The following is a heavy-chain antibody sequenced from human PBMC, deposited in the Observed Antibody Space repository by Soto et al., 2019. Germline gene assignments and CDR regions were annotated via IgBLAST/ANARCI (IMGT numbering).Heavy chain of an antibody. Sequence: QVQLVQSGAEVKRPGASVKVFCKASGYTFTTQTMHWVRKAPGQGLEWKGWMNGGNGNTKYSQKFQGRVTFTRDTFASTAYMELSSLRCVDTAVYYCTRLETDYWGQGTLVTVSS. CDR2: MNGGNGNT. V-gene: IGHV1-3*01. CDR1: GYTFTTQT. J-gene: IGHJ4*02. CDR3: TRLETDY.